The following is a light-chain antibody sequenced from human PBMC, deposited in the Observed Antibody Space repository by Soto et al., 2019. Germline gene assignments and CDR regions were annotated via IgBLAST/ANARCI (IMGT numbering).Light chain of an antibody. Sequence: QSALTQPASVSGSPGQSITISCTRTSSDVGGNNYVSWYQQHPGKAPKLMIYEVSNRPSGVSNRFSCSKSGNTASLTISGLQAEDEADYYCSSYTSSSTWVFGGGTKVTVL. CDR3: SSYTSSSTWV. CDR1: SSDVGGNNY. CDR2: EVS. V-gene: IGLV2-14*01. J-gene: IGLJ3*02.